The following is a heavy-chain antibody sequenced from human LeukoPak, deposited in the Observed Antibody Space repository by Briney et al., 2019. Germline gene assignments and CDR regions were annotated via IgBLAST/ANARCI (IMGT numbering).Heavy chain of an antibody. V-gene: IGHV4-34*01. Sequence: SETLSLTCAVYGGSFSGYYWSWIRQPPGKGLEWIGEINHSGSTNYNPSLKSRVTISVDTSKNQFSLKLSSVTAADTAVYYCVRGGYDILTGYYKPPYNWFDPWGQGTLVTVSS. CDR1: GGSFSGYY. CDR2: INHSGST. D-gene: IGHD3-9*01. CDR3: VRGGYDILTGYYKPPYNWFDP. J-gene: IGHJ5*02.